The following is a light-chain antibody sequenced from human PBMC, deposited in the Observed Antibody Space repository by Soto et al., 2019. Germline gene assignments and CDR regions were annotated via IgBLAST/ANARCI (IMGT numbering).Light chain of an antibody. CDR2: GAA. V-gene: IGKV3-15*01. Sequence: EIVMTQSPATLSVSPGERATLSCRASQSVFSSLAWYQQKPGQAPRLLIYGAATRATGIPARFSGSGSGTEFTLTISSLQSEDFGVYYCQQYHNWPAFGQGTKVEIK. CDR3: QQYHNWPA. CDR1: QSVFSS. J-gene: IGKJ1*01.